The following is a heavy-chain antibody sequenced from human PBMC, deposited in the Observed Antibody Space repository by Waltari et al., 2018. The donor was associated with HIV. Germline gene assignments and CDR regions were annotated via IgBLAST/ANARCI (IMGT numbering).Heavy chain of an antibody. J-gene: IGHJ6*02. CDR1: GFTFSNYG. CDR2: ISGSGGST. D-gene: IGHD6-13*01. Sequence: GGALVQPGGSLRLSCAASGFTFSNYGMSWVRQAPGKGLEWVSTISGSGGSTYYADSVKGRFTVSRDNSKNTLYLQMNSLRAEDTAVYFCVKEHQYSHSWYSYYGMDVWGQGTTVTVSS. V-gene: IGHV3-23*01. CDR3: VKEHQYSHSWYSYYGMDV.